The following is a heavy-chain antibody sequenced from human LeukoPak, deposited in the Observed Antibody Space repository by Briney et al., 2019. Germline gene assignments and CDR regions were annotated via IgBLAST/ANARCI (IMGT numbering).Heavy chain of an antibody. D-gene: IGHD6-6*01. CDR3: AREGLYSSSSGGVFDY. Sequence: PGGSLRLSCAACGFTFSNYDLHWVRHATGKGLERVSAIDTVGDTYYPGSVKGQFTISRENAESSLCLQMNSLRAVDTAVYYCAREGLYSSSSGGVFDYWGQGTLVTVSS. J-gene: IGHJ4*02. CDR1: GFTFSNYD. V-gene: IGHV3-13*03. CDR2: IDTVGDT.